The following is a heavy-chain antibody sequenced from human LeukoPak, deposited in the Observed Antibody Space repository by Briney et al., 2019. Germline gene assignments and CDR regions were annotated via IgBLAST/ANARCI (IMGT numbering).Heavy chain of an antibody. CDR1: GFTFSSYG. J-gene: IGHJ4*02. V-gene: IGHV3-33*01. D-gene: IGHD2-2*01. Sequence: GGSLRLSCVASGFTFSSYGMHWVRQAPGQGLEWVAVIWYDGSNKYYADSVKGRFTISRDSSKNTLYLQMNSLRAEDTGVYYCARDRQLHYFDYWGQGTLVTVSS. CDR3: ARDRQLHYFDY. CDR2: IWYDGSNK.